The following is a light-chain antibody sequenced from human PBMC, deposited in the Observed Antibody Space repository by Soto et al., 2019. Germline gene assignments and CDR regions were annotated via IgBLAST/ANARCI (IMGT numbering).Light chain of an antibody. CDR2: SAS. CDR3: QHLNSYPLT. Sequence: DIQLTQSPSFLSASVGDRVTLTCRASQGISNYLAWYQQKPGKAPKLLIYSASTLQSGVPSRFSGSGSGTEYTLTISSLQPEDFATYYCQHLNSYPLTFGGGTKVEI. V-gene: IGKV1-9*01. J-gene: IGKJ4*01. CDR1: QGISNY.